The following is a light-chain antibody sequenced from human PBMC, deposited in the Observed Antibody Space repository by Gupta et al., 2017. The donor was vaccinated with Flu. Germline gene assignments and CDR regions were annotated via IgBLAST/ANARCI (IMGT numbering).Light chain of an antibody. CDR3: QQDTSFSYT. CDR1: QTITNW. CDR2: AAS. V-gene: IGKV1-5*03. Sequence: PSTLSASVGDSVTITCRASQTITNWLAWYQQKPGKAPKLLLYAASTLESGVPARFSGSGSGTEFTLTITSLQPDDFATYYCQQDTSFSYTFGQGTKLEIK. J-gene: IGKJ2*01.